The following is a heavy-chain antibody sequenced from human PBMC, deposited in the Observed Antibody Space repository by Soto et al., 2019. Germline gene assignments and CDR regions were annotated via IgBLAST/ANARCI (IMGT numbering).Heavy chain of an antibody. Sequence: QVQLQQWGAGLLTPSETLSLTCAVYGGSFIRYFWDWIRPPPGKGLEWIGEINHSETTHYNPTLKSRVTISVDTSKKQVSLKLNAVTAADAALYYCARRWHVGRFLEWFSPGGMDVWGQWNTVTVSS. D-gene: IGHD3-3*01. J-gene: IGHJ6*02. CDR1: GGSFIRYF. CDR3: ARRWHVGRFLEWFSPGGMDV. V-gene: IGHV4-34*01. CDR2: INHSETT.